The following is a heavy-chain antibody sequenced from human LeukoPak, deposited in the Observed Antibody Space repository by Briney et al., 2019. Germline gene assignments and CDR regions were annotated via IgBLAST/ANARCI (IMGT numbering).Heavy chain of an antibody. CDR3: ARDRYYYDSSASPFDY. CDR2: IYYSGST. CDR1: GGSFSSYY. V-gene: IGHV4-59*12. D-gene: IGHD3-22*01. Sequence: PSETLSLTCAVYGGSFSSYYWSWIRQPPGKGLEWIGYIYYSGSTNYSPSLKSRVTISVDTSKNQFSLKLSSVTAADTAVYYCARDRYYYDSSASPFDYWGQRTLVTVSS. J-gene: IGHJ4*02.